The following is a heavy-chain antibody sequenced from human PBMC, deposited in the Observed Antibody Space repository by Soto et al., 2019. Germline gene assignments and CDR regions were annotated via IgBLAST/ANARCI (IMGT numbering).Heavy chain of an antibody. CDR3: ARGRSSPNFDP. CDR1: GVTFTNYV. J-gene: IGHJ5*02. D-gene: IGHD6-6*01. CDR2: LIPIFGAA. V-gene: IGHV1-69*01. Sequence: QVQLVQSGAEVRKPGSSVKVSCKISGVTFTNYVISWLRQAPGQGLEWMGGLIPIFGAANLAQKFQGRVTITADESTSTVNMELTSLTSEDTAVYYCARGRSSPNFDPWGQGPLVTVSS.